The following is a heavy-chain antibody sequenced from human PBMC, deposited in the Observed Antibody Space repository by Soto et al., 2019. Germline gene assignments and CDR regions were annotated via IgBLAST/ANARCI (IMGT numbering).Heavy chain of an antibody. V-gene: IGHV4-34*01. CDR1: GGSLSDYF. CDR3: ARDLILGIKPYGMDV. J-gene: IGHJ6*02. CDR2: INHLGSI. D-gene: IGHD1-26*01. Sequence: SETLSLTCVVSGGSLSDYFWSWIRQPPGMALEWIGEINHLGSINYNPSLKSRVTMSVDTSKNQFSLTLNSVTAADTAVYYCARDLILGIKPYGMDVWGQGTTVTVSS.